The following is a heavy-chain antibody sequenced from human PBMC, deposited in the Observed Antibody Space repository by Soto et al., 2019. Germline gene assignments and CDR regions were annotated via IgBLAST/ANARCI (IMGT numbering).Heavy chain of an antibody. D-gene: IGHD5-18*01. CDR2: ISDTGGNT. J-gene: IGHJ4*02. CDR1: GFTFSSYA. V-gene: IGHV3-23*01. CDR3: AKGKGYSYGPPFDY. Sequence: PGGSLRLSCAASGFTFSSYATSWVRQAPGKGLEWISSISDTGGNTYYADSMKGRFTISRDNSKNTLYLQMNSLRAEDTAVYYCAKGKGYSYGPPFDYWGQGTLVTVSS.